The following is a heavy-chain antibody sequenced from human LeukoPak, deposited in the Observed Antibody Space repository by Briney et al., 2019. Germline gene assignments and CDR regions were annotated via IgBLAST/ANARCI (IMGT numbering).Heavy chain of an antibody. CDR2: ISGSGGST. J-gene: IGHJ4*02. CDR3: AKDSSGIAAAEGYYFDY. V-gene: IGHV3-23*01. Sequence: GGSLRLSCAASGFTFSSYAMSWVRQAPGKGLEWVSAISGSGGSTYYADSVKGRFTISRDNSKNTLYLQMNSLRAEDTAVYYCAKDSSGIAAAEGYYFDYWGQGTLVTVSS. D-gene: IGHD6-13*01. CDR1: GFTFSSYA.